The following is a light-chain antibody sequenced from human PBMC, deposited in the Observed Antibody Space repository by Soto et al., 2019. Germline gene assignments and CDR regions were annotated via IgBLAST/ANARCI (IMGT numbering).Light chain of an antibody. Sequence: IVLPQCPDTPSLSPWEIATVSCTCIQSVTTYLAWYQQKPGQAPRPLIYDASNRATGIPARFSGSGSGTDFTLTISSLEPEDFAVYYCQQRSNWPPLISFGQGTRLEIK. CDR2: DAS. V-gene: IGKV3-11*01. CDR3: QQRSNWPPLIS. CDR1: QSVTTY. J-gene: IGKJ5*01.